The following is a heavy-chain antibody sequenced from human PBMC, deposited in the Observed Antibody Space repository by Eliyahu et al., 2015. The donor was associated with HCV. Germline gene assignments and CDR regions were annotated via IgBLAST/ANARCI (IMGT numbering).Heavy chain of an antibody. D-gene: IGHD1-26*01. Sequence: EVQLVETGGGLTQPGGSLRLSCAAXGFPVSSNYMSWXRQAPGKGLGWVSVIYSDDNTYYADSVKGRFTISRDNSKNTLDLQMNSLRAEDTAVYYCARVRGSYLDYWGQGTLVTVSS. CDR3: ARVRGSYLDY. V-gene: IGHV3-53*02. J-gene: IGHJ4*02. CDR2: IYSDDNT. CDR1: GFPVSSNY.